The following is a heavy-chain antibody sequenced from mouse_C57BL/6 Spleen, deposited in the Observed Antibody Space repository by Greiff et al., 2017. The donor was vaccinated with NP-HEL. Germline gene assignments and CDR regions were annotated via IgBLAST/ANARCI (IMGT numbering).Heavy chain of an antibody. CDR1: GYTFTSYW. J-gene: IGHJ4*01. V-gene: IGHV1-64*01. CDR2: IHPNGGST. Sequence: QVLLQQSGAELVKPGASVKLSCKASGYTFTSYWMHWVKQRPGQGLEWIGMIHPNGGSTNYNEKFKSKATLTVDKSSSTAYMQHSRLTSEDSAVYYCGREGGYDEYDYAMDDWGEGTSVTVSS. CDR3: GREGGYDEYDYAMDD. D-gene: IGHD2-2*01.